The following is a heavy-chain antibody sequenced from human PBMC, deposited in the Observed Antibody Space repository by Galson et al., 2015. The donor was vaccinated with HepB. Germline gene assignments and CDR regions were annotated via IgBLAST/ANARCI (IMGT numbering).Heavy chain of an antibody. Sequence: SLRLSCAASGFTFNSYAMSWVRQAPGKGLEWVSSISGPGASTYYADSVKGRFTISRDNSKNTLYLQMNSLRAEDTAVYYCAKARGLRYGEFDPWGQGTLVTVSS. CDR1: GFTFNSYA. CDR3: AKARGLRYGEFDP. CDR2: ISGPGAST. V-gene: IGHV3-23*01. D-gene: IGHD3-9*01. J-gene: IGHJ5*02.